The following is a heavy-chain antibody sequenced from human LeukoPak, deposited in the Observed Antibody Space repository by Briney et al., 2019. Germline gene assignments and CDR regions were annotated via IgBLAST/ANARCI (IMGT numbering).Heavy chain of an antibody. CDR2: IYYSGST. V-gene: IGHV4-59*08. CDR1: GGSISSYY. Sequence: PSETLSLTCTVSGGSISSYYWSWIRQPPGKGLEWIGYIYYSGSTNYNPSLKSRVTISVDTSKNQFSLKLSSVTAADTAVYYCARLAYYYGSGSYWYDYWGQGTLVTVSS. CDR3: ARLAYYYGSGSYWYDY. D-gene: IGHD3-10*01. J-gene: IGHJ4*02.